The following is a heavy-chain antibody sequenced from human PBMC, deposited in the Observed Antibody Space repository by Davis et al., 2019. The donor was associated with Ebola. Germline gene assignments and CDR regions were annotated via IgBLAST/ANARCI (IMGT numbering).Heavy chain of an antibody. Sequence: SVKVSCKASGYTFTSYAMHWVRQAPGQGLEWMGGIIPIFGTANYAQKFQGRVTITADESTSTAYMELSSLRSEDTAVYYCARAGIAAASFDYWGQGTLVTVSS. D-gene: IGHD6-13*01. V-gene: IGHV1-69*13. CDR2: IIPIFGTA. CDR1: GYTFTSYA. CDR3: ARAGIAAASFDY. J-gene: IGHJ4*02.